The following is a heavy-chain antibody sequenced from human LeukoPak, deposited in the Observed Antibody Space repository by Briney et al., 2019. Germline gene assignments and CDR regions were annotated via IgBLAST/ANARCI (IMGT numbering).Heavy chain of an antibody. CDR1: GYTFTGYY. Sequence: ASVKVSCKASGYTFTGYYMHWVRPAPGQGLEWMGWINPNSGGKNYAQKFQGRVTMTRDTSISTAYMELSRLRSDDTAVYYCASHSSGWCEYYFDYWGQGTLVPVSS. V-gene: IGHV1-2*02. CDR3: ASHSSGWCEYYFDY. CDR2: INPNSGGK. J-gene: IGHJ4*02. D-gene: IGHD6-19*01.